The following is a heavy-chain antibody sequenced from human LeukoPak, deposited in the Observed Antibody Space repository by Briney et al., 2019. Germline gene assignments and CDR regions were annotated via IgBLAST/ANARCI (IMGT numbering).Heavy chain of an antibody. V-gene: IGHV3-7*03. D-gene: IGHD3-10*01. Sequence: AGGSLRLSCAASGFTLSSYWMSWVRQAPGKGLEWVANIKEDGSEKYYVDSVKGRFTISRDNAKNSLYLHMNGLTAEDTAMYYCARDWVAGVPFDAFDIWGQGTMVSVSS. CDR1: GFTLSSYW. CDR3: ARDWVAGVPFDAFDI. CDR2: IKEDGSEK. J-gene: IGHJ3*02.